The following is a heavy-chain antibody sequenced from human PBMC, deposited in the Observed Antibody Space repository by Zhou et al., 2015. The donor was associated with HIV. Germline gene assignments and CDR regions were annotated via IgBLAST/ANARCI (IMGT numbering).Heavy chain of an antibody. D-gene: IGHD3-16*02. CDR1: GGTFSSYA. J-gene: IGHJ3*02. Sequence: QVQLVQSGAEVKKPGSSVKVSCKASGGTFSSYAISWVRQAPGQGLEWMGGIIPIFGTANYAQKFQGRVTITADESTSTAYMELSSLRSEDTAVYYCAREGGGLRLGELSLRGAFDIWGQGTMVTVSS. CDR3: AREGGGLRLGELSLRGAFDI. CDR2: IIPIFGTA. V-gene: IGHV1-69*01.